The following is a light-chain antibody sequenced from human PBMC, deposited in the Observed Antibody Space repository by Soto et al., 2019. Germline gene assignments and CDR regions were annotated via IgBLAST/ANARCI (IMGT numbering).Light chain of an antibody. CDR3: SSYTSSSALV. J-gene: IGLJ2*01. CDR1: SSDVGGYNS. CDR2: EVS. V-gene: IGLV2-14*01. Sequence: QSALTQPASVSGSPGQSITISCTGTSSDVGGYNSVSWYQQHPGKAPKLMIYEVSYRPSGVSNRFSGSKSGNTASLTISGLQAEDEADYYCSSYTSSSALVFGRGTKLTVL.